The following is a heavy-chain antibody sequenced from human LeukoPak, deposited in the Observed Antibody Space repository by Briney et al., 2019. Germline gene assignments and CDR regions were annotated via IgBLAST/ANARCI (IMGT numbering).Heavy chain of an antibody. V-gene: IGHV3-20*04. CDR2: INWNGGST. J-gene: IGHJ6*03. CDR3: ARDIAAPPIYYYYYYMDV. Sequence: PGGSLRLSCAASGFTFDDYGMSWVRQAPGKWLEWVSGINWNGGSTGYADSVKGRFTISRDNAKNSLYLQMNSLRAEDMALYYCARDIAAPPIYYYYYYMDVWGKGTTVTVSS. CDR1: GFTFDDYG. D-gene: IGHD6-6*01.